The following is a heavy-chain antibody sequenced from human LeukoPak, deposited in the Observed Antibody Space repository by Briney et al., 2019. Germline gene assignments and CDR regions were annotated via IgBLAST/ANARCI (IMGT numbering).Heavy chain of an antibody. J-gene: IGHJ4*02. Sequence: GGSLRLPCAASGFTFSSYSMNWVRQAPGKGLEWVSSISSSSSYIYYADSVKGRFTISRDNAKNSLYLQMNSLRAEDTAVYYCARVRRGYSGRLDYWGQGTLVTVSS. CDR3: ARVRRGYSGRLDY. CDR1: GFTFSSYS. V-gene: IGHV3-21*01. CDR2: ISSSSSYI. D-gene: IGHD5-12*01.